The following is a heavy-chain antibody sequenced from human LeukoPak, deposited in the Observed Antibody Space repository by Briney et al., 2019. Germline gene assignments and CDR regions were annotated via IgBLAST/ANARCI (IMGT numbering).Heavy chain of an antibody. CDR3: AKDSGGNYYYYGMDV. Sequence: PGGSLRLSCAASGFTFSSYGMHWVRQAPGKGLEWVAVISYDGTNKYYADSVKGRFTISRDNSKNTLYLQMNSLRAEDTAVYYCAKDSGGNYYYYGMDVWGQGTTVTVSS. CDR2: ISYDGTNK. D-gene: IGHD1-26*01. J-gene: IGHJ6*02. V-gene: IGHV3-30*18. CDR1: GFTFSSYG.